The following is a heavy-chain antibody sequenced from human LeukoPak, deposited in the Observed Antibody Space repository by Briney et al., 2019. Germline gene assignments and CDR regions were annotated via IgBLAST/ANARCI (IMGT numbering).Heavy chain of an antibody. V-gene: IGHV1-18*01. CDR3: AREQCSSTSCYYWFDP. CDR1: GYTFTSYG. Sequence: GASAKVSCRASGYTFTSYGISWVRQAPGQGLEWMGWISAYNGNTNYAQKLQGRVTMTTDTSTSTAYMELRSLRSDDTAVYYCAREQCSSTSCYYWFDPWGQGTLVTVSS. D-gene: IGHD2-2*01. CDR2: ISAYNGNT. J-gene: IGHJ5*02.